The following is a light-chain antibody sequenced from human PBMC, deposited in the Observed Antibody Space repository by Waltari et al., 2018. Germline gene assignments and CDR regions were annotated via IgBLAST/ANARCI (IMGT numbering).Light chain of an antibody. CDR1: QSLVHSDGNTY. Sequence: DVVMTQSPLSLPVTLGQPASISCRSSQSLVHSDGNTYLNWFQQRPGQSPRRLSYKVSNRDSGVPDRFSGSGSGTDFTLKISGVEAEDVGVYYCMQGTHWPPFTFGPGTKVDIK. CDR3: MQGTHWPPFT. V-gene: IGKV2-30*02. J-gene: IGKJ3*01. CDR2: KVS.